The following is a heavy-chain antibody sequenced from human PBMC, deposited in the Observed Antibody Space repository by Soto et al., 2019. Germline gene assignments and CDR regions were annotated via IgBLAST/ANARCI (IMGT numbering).Heavy chain of an antibody. J-gene: IGHJ4*02. CDR1: GFTFSSYW. V-gene: IGHV3-7*01. D-gene: IGHD3-10*01. CDR2: IKQDGSEK. CDR3: ARDGGFYFGSGQALDY. Sequence: EVQLVESGGVMVQPGGSLRLSCAASGFTFSSYWMSWVRQAPGKGLEWVANIKQDGSEKYYVDSVKGRFTISRDNAKDSLYLEMNSLRAEDTAVYYCARDGGFYFGSGQALDYWGQGTLVTVSS.